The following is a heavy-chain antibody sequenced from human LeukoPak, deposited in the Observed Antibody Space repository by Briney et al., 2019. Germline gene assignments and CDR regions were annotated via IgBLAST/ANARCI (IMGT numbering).Heavy chain of an antibody. J-gene: IGHJ5*02. CDR1: GGSISSGSYY. D-gene: IGHD7-27*01. Sequence: SETLSLTCTVSGGSISSGSYYWSWIRQPAGKGLEWIGRIYTSGSTNYNPSLKSRVTISVDTSKNQFSLKLSSLTAADTAVYYYARDATGEFDLRGQGPLVTVSS. CDR2: IYTSGST. CDR3: ARDATGEFDL. V-gene: IGHV4-61*02.